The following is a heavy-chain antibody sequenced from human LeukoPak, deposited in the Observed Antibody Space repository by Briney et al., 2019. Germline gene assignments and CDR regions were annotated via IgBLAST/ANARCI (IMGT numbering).Heavy chain of an antibody. D-gene: IGHD2-2*01. V-gene: IGHV3-11*01. Sequence: GGSLRLSCAASGFSFSIYWMTWIRQAPGQGLEWVSYITWTGSTVYYADSVKGRFTISRDNAKNSLYLQMNSLRAEDTAVYYCARVAGYCSSTSCYGYYFDYWGQGTLVTVSS. J-gene: IGHJ4*02. CDR1: GFSFSIYW. CDR2: ITWTGSTV. CDR3: ARVAGYCSSTSCYGYYFDY.